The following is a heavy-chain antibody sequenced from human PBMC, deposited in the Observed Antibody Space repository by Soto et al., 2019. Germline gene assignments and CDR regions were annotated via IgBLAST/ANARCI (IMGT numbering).Heavy chain of an antibody. Sequence: PGGSLRLSCAASGFTFSSYSMNWVRQAPGKGLEWVSYIGSSGSTIYYADSVKGRFTISRDSAKNSLYLQMNSLRAEDTAVYYCAKGVPGIAVAGTGYFQHWGQGTLVTVSS. V-gene: IGHV3-48*01. J-gene: IGHJ1*01. CDR2: IGSSGSTI. D-gene: IGHD6-19*01. CDR1: GFTFSSYS. CDR3: AKGVPGIAVAGTGYFQH.